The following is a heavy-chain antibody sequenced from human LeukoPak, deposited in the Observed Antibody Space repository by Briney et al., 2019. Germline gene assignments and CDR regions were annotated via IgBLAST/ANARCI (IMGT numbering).Heavy chain of an antibody. V-gene: IGHV1-18*01. D-gene: IGHD3-10*01. CDR2: IGAYNGNT. Sequence: ASVKVSCKASGYTFTSYGMSWVRQAPGQGLEWMGWIGAYNGNTNYAQKLQGRVTMTTDTSTSTAYMELRSLRSDDTAVYYCARGRVRGVIYYYYGMDVWGQGTTVTVSS. J-gene: IGHJ6*02. CDR1: GYTFTSYG. CDR3: ARGRVRGVIYYYYGMDV.